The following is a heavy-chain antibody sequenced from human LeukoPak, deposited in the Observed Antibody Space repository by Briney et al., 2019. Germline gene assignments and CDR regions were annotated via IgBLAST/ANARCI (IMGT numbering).Heavy chain of an antibody. J-gene: IGHJ4*02. CDR3: ARGSEDFDY. CDR2: IYYSGST. CDR1: GGSLSSYY. Sequence: PSETLSLTCTVSGGSLSSYYWSWIRQPPGKGLEWIGYIYYSGSTNYNPSLKSRVTISVDTSKNQFSLKLSSVTAADTAVYYCARGSEDFDYWGQGTLVTVSS. V-gene: IGHV4-59*01. D-gene: IGHD3-10*01.